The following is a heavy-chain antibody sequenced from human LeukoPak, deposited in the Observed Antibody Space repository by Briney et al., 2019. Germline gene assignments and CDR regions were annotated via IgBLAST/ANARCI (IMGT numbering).Heavy chain of an antibody. D-gene: IGHD3-9*01. CDR2: INHSGST. V-gene: IGHV4-34*01. Sequence: LETLSLTCAVYGGSFSGYYWSWIRQPPGKGLEWIGEINHSGSTNYNPSLKSRVTISVDTSKNQFSLKLSSVTAADTAVYYCASSYYDILTGYYRDWFDPWGQGTLVTVSS. J-gene: IGHJ5*02. CDR3: ASSYYDILTGYYRDWFDP. CDR1: GGSFSGYY.